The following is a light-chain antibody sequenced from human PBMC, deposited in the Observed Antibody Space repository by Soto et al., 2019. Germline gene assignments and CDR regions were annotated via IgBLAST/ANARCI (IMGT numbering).Light chain of an antibody. CDR3: SPYTSSSTYV. V-gene: IGLV2-14*01. Sequence: QSVLTQPASVSGSPGQSITISCTGTSSDVGGYKYVSWYQLHPGKAPKLMIYDVSNRPSGVSNRFSGSKSGNTASLTISGLQAEDEADYYCSPYTSSSTYVFGTGTKVTVL. J-gene: IGLJ1*01. CDR1: SSDVGGYKY. CDR2: DVS.